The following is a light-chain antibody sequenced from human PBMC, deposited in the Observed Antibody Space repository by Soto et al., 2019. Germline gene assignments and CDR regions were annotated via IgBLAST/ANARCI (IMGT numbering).Light chain of an antibody. CDR2: DTS. V-gene: IGKV3-11*01. CDR1: QSVSSN. Sequence: EIVMTQSPATLSVSPGERATLSCRASQSVSSNLAWYQQKPGQAPRLLIYDTSNRATGIPARFSGSGSGTDFTLTISSLEPEDFAIYYCQQRSSWPLTFGQGTRLEIK. CDR3: QQRSSWPLT. J-gene: IGKJ5*01.